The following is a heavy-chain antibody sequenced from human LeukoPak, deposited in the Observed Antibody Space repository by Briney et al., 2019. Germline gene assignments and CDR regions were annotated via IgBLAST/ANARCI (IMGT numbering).Heavy chain of an antibody. CDR3: ARVGAHSGSYPFDY. V-gene: IGHV3-9*01. CDR2: ISWNSGSI. Sequence: PGGSLRLSCAASGFTFNDYAMHWVRQAPGKGLEWVSGISWNSGSIGYADSVKGRFTISRDNAKNSLYLQMNSLRAEDTAVYYCARVGAHSGSYPFDYWGQGTLVTVSS. J-gene: IGHJ4*02. D-gene: IGHD1-26*01. CDR1: GFTFNDYA.